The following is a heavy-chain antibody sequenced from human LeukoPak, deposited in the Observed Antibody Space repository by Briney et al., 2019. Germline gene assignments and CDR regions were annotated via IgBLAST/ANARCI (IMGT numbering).Heavy chain of an antibody. D-gene: IGHD6-19*01. CDR1: GFTFSNAW. CDR3: AKDLRSGWY. CDR2: IKSKTDGGTT. J-gene: IGHJ4*02. Sequence: GGSLRLSCAASGFTFSNAWMSWVRQAPGKGLEWVGRIKSKTDGGTTDYAAPVKGRFTISRDDSKNTLYLQMNSLRAEDTAVYYCAKDLRSGWYWGQGTLVTVSS. V-gene: IGHV3-15*01.